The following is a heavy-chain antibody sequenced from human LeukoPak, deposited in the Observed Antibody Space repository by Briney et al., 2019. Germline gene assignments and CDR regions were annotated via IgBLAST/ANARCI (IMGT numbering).Heavy chain of an antibody. CDR3: ARDPAGGYSSGFDY. J-gene: IGHJ4*02. CDR2: ITTNSDFI. V-gene: IGHV3-21*01. CDR1: GFTFSTYT. D-gene: IGHD5-18*01. Sequence: GGSLRLSCAASGFTFSTYTVNWVRQAPGKGLEWVSSITTNSDFIHYADSVKGRFTISRDNAKSSLYLQMNSLRAEDTAVYYCARDPAGGYSSGFDYWGQGTLVTVSS.